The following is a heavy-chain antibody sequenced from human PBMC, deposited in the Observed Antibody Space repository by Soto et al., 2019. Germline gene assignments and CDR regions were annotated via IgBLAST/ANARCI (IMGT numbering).Heavy chain of an antibody. D-gene: IGHD4-17*01. CDR1: GSSITSFY. CDR3: ARQMYGDNVFDY. CDR2: IYYNGRTNYNPST. V-gene: IGHV4-59*08. Sequence: PSETLSLTCSVSGSSITSFYWSWIRQPPGKGLEWIGYIYYNGRTNYNPSTNYNPSLKSRVTISVDTSRNQFSLKLSSVTAADTAVYYCARQMYGDNVFDYWGQGTLVTVS. J-gene: IGHJ4*02.